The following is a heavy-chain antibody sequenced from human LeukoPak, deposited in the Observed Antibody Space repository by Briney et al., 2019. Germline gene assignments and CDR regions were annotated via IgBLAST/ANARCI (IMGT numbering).Heavy chain of an antibody. CDR1: GGSFSGYY. J-gene: IGHJ4*02. CDR2: INHSGST. D-gene: IGHD7-27*01. CDR3: ARDTNWGNDY. V-gene: IGHV4-34*01. Sequence: SETLSLTCAVYGGSFSGYYWSWIRQPPGKGLEWIGEINHSGSTNYNPSLKSRVTISVDTSKNQFSLKLSSVTAADTAVYYCARDTNWGNDYWGQGTLVTVSS.